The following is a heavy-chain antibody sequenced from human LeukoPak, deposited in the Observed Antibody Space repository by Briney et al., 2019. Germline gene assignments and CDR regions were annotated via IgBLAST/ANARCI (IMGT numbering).Heavy chain of an antibody. CDR2: ISYDGSTK. Sequence: GGSLRLSCAASGFSFSRHAMHWVRQAPGKGLEWAAVISYDGSTKYYADSVKGRFTISRDNSKNIVYLQRNSLRAEDTAVYYCAELGITMIGGVWGKGTTVTISS. V-gene: IGHV3-30*04. D-gene: IGHD3-10*02. CDR1: GFSFSRHA. CDR3: AELGITMIGGV. J-gene: IGHJ6*04.